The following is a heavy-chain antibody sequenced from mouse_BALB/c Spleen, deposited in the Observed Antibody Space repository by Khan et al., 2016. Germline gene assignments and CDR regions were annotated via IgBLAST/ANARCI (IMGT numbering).Heavy chain of an antibody. CDR3: AEDYYGSNWFAY. J-gene: IGHJ3*01. V-gene: IGHV9-3*02. CDR2: INTNTGEP. D-gene: IGHD1-1*01. CDR1: GYTFTNYG. Sequence: QIQLVQSGPELKKPGETVKISCKASGYTFTNYGMNWVKQAPGKGLKWMGWINTNTGEPTYAEEFKGRFAFSLETSASTTYLQINNLNNEDAATYCGAEDYYGSNWFAYWGQGTLVTVSA.